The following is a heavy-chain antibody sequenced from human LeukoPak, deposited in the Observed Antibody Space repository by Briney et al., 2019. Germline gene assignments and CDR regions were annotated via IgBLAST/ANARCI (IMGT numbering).Heavy chain of an antibody. CDR1: GYTFTGYY. V-gene: IGHV1-69*13. Sequence: SVKVSCKASGYTFTGYYMHWVRQAPGQGLEWMGGIIPIFGTANYAQKFQGRVTITADESTSTAYMELSSLRSEDTAVYYCARAEQLGAFDIWGQGTMVTVSS. CDR3: ARAEQLGAFDI. D-gene: IGHD6-6*01. CDR2: IIPIFGTA. J-gene: IGHJ3*02.